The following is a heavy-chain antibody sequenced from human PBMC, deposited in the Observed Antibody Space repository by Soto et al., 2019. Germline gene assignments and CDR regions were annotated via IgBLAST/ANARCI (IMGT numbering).Heavy chain of an antibody. CDR3: AKDHYQEHPGRMDV. CDR2: ISYDGSDK. J-gene: IGHJ6*02. CDR1: GFNFNTYG. Sequence: PGRYLRLSCAASGFNFNTYGMHWARQAPGKGLEWVADISYDGSDKYYADSVKGRFTITRDNSKNTLYLQTNSLRADDTAMYYCAKDHYQEHPGRMDVWGQGTTVTVSS. V-gene: IGHV3-30*18. D-gene: IGHD1-26*01.